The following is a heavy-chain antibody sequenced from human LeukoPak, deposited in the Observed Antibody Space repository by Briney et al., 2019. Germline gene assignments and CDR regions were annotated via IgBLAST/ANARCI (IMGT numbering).Heavy chain of an antibody. CDR3: ARDFKGAYYYDSSGYPDY. CDR2: INTSGGST. D-gene: IGHD3-22*01. J-gene: IGHJ4*02. CDR1: GYTFTSYY. Sequence: ASVKVSCKASGYTFTSYYMHWVRQAPGQGLEWMGIINTSGGSTSYAQKFQGRVTMTRDMSTSTVYMELSSLRSEETAVYYCARDFKGAYYYDSSGYPDYWGQGTLVTVSS. V-gene: IGHV1-46*01.